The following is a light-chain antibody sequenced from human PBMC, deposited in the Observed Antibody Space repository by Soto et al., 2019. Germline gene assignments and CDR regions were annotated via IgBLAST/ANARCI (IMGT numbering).Light chain of an antibody. CDR3: ATWDGSLPGEV. CDR1: SSNIGNNY. V-gene: IGLV1-51*01. Sequence: QSVLTQSPSVSAAPGQKVTISCSGSSSNIGNNYVSWYQQLTGTAPKLLIYDNNKRPSGIPDRFSGSKSGTSGTLDITGLQTGDEADYYCATWDGSLPGEVFGGGTKLTVL. CDR2: DNN. J-gene: IGLJ2*01.